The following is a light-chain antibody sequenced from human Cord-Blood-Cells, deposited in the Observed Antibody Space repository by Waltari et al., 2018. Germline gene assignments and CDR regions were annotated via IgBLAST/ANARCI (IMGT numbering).Light chain of an antibody. V-gene: IGLV3-1*01. Sequence: SYELTQPPSVSVSPGQTASITCSGDKFGDKYACWYQQKPGQSPVLVIYQDSKRPSGIAVRFSGSNSGNTATLTISGTQAMDEADYYCQAWDSSTVVVGGGTKLTVL. J-gene: IGLJ2*01. CDR3: QAWDSSTVV. CDR2: QDS. CDR1: KFGDKY.